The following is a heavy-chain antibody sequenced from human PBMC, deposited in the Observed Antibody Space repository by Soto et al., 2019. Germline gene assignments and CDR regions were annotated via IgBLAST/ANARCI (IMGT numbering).Heavy chain of an antibody. CDR2: ILYDGSNK. J-gene: IGHJ4*02. CDR3: ARPGIAAAGTIY. CDR1: GFTFSSYG. Sequence: QVQLVESGGGVVQPGRSLRLSCAASGFTFSSYGMHWVRQAPGKGLEWVAVILYDGSNKYYADSVKGRFTISRDNSKNTLYLQMNSLRSEDTAVYYCARPGIAAAGTIYWGQGTLAPVSS. V-gene: IGHV3-33*05. D-gene: IGHD6-13*01.